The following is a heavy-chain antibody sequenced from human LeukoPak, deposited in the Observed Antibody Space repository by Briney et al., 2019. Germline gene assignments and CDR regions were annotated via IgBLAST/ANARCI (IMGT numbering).Heavy chain of an antibody. V-gene: IGHV3-48*02. D-gene: IGHD2-2*03. J-gene: IGHJ4*02. Sequence: DSVKGRFTISRGNAKNSLYLQMNSLRDEDTAVYYCAREPLDIWGQGALVTVSS. CDR3: AREPLDI.